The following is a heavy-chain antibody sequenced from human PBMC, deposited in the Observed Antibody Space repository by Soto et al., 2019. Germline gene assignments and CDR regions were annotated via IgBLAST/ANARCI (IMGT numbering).Heavy chain of an antibody. CDR2: INPNSGGT. CDR3: ARMNCSSTSCYAGIFGWFDP. CDR1: GYTFTGYY. J-gene: IGHJ5*02. V-gene: IGHV1-2*04. D-gene: IGHD2-2*01. Sequence: ASVKVSCKASGYTFTGYYMHWVRQAPGQGLEWMGWINPNSGGTNYAQKFQGWVTMTRDTSISTAYMELSRLRSDDTAVYYCARMNCSSTSCYAGIFGWFDPWGQGTLVTVSS.